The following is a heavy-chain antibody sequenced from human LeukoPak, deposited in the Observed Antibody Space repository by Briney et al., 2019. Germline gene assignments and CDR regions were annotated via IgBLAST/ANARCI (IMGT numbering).Heavy chain of an antibody. V-gene: IGHV4-38-2*02. J-gene: IGHJ2*01. CDR2: IYHSGST. CDR1: GYSISSGYY. CDR3: ARDVVAWGLWFGESHDL. Sequence: SETLSLTCTVSGYSISSGYYWGWIRQPPGKGLEWIGSIYHSGSTYYNPSLKSRVTISVDTSKNQFSLKLSSVTAADTAVYYCARDVVAWGLWFGESHDLWGRGTLVTVSS. D-gene: IGHD3-10*01.